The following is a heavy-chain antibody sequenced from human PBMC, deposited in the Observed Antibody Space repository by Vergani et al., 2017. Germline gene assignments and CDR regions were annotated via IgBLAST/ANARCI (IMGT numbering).Heavy chain of an antibody. J-gene: IGHJ3*02. CDR2: IYPGDSDT. CDR1: GYSFTSYW. Sequence: EVQLVQSGAEVKKPGESLKISCKGSGYSFTSYWIGWVRQMPGEGLEWMGIIYPGDSDTRYSPSFQGQVTISADKSISTAYLQWSSLKASDTAMYYCARHTPITMIVGLVSAFDIWGQGTMLTVSS. CDR3: ARHTPITMIVGLVSAFDI. V-gene: IGHV5-51*01. D-gene: IGHD3-22*01.